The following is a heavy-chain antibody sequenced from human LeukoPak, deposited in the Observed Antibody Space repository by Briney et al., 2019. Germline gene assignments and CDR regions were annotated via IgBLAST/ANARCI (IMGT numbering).Heavy chain of an antibody. CDR3: AKDIGGPLYYYDSSGYNDY. V-gene: IGHV3-43*02. D-gene: IGHD3-22*01. CDR2: ISGDGGST. Sequence: GGSLRLSCAASGLTFSSYAMHWVRQAPGKGLEWVSLISGDGGSTYYADSVKGRFTISRDNSKNSLYLQMNSLRTEDTALYYCAKDIGGPLYYYDSSGYNDYWGQGTLVTVSS. CDR1: GLTFSSYA. J-gene: IGHJ4*02.